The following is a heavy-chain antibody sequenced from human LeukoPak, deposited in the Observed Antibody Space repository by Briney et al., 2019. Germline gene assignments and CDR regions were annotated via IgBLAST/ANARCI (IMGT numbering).Heavy chain of an antibody. CDR1: GGSFSGYY. D-gene: IGHD3-22*01. V-gene: IGHV4-34*01. CDR2: INHSGST. J-gene: IGHJ4*02. CDR3: ARGLNYAGSGYYFDS. Sequence: SETLSLTCAVYGGSFSGYYWSWIRQPPGKGLEWIGEINHSGSTNYNPSLKSRVTISVDTSKYQCSLRLSSVTAADTAVYYCARGLNYAGSGYYFDSWGPGTLVTVSS.